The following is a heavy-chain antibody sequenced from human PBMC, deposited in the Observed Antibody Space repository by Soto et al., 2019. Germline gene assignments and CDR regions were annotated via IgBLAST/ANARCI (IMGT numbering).Heavy chain of an antibody. V-gene: IGHV3-30-3*01. D-gene: IGHD6-19*01. CDR3: ARDRSSTYYYYGMDL. J-gene: IGHJ6*02. Sequence: GSLRLSCAASGFSFSRHGMHWVRQAPGKGLGWVAVISYDGSNQDYADSVKGRFSISRDNSKNTVYLQMNSLRVEDSAVYYCARDRSSTYYYYGMDLWGQGTTVTVSS. CDR2: ISYDGSNQ. CDR1: GFSFSRHG.